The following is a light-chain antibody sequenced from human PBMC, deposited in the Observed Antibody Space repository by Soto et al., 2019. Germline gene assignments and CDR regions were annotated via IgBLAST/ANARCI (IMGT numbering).Light chain of an antibody. CDR3: QQNNSN. V-gene: IGKV1-5*01. J-gene: IGKJ2*01. CDR2: DAS. Sequence: DIQMTQSPSTLSASVGDRVTITCRASQSISSWLAWYQQKPGKAPILLIYDASNLETGVPSRFSGSGSGTEFTLTISSLQRDDFATYYCQQNNSNFGQGTKLEI. CDR1: QSISSW.